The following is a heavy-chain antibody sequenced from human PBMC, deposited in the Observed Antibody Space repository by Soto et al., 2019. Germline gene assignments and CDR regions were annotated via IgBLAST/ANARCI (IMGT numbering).Heavy chain of an antibody. CDR2: IYYSGST. D-gene: IGHD3-10*01. V-gene: IGHV4-39*01. CDR3: ARHHPSYGWFDP. J-gene: IGHJ5*02. Sequence: SETLSLTCTVSGGSISSSSYYWGWIRQPPGKGLEWIGSIYYSGSTYYNPSLKSRVTISVDTPKNQCSLTLSSVTAADTAVYYCARHHPSYGWFDPWGQGTLVTVSS. CDR1: GGSISSSSYY.